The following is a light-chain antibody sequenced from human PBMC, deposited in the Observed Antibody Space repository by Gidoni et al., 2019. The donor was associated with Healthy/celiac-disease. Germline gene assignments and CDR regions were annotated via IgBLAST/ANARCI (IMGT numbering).Light chain of an antibody. J-gene: IGLJ3*02. V-gene: IGLV1-40*01. CDR1: SSNIGAGYD. CDR2: GNS. Sequence: QSVLTQPPSLSGAPGQRVTHTCTGSSSNIGAGYDGNWYQQLPGTAPKLLNYGNSNRPPGGPDPFSCSKSGTSASPANTGLQAEDEADYYCQSYDSSLSGEVFGGGTKLTVL. CDR3: QSYDSSLSGEV.